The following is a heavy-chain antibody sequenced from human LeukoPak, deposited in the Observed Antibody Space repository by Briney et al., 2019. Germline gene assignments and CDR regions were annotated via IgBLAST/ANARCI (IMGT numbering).Heavy chain of an antibody. CDR1: GFTFSSYA. CDR2: ISGSGSTI. J-gene: IGHJ4*02. CDR3: ARDWGPGGPLWFGELCAPLMDY. Sequence: PGGSLRLSCAASGFTFSSYAMSWVRQAPGKGLEWVSAISGSGSTIYYADSVKGRFTISRDNAKNSLYLQMNSLRAEDTAVYYCARDWGPGGPLWFGELCAPLMDYWGQGTLVTVSS. V-gene: IGHV3-23*01. D-gene: IGHD3-10*01.